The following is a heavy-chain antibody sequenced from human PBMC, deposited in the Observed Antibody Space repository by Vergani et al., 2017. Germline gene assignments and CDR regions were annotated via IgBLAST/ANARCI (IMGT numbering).Heavy chain of an antibody. D-gene: IGHD5-12*01. Sequence: EVQLVESGGGLVKPGGSLRLSCAASGFTFSSYSMNWVRQAPGKGLEWVSSISSSSSYIYYADSVKGRFTISRDNAKNSLYLQMNSLRAEDTAVYYCARGVATAKAGGGAFDIWGQGTMVTVSS. CDR3: ARGVATAKAGGGAFDI. CDR2: ISSSSSYI. CDR1: GFTFSSYS. J-gene: IGHJ3*02. V-gene: IGHV3-21*01.